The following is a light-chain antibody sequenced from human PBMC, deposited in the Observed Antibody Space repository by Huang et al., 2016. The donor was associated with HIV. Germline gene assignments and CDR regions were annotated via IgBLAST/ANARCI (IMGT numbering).Light chain of an antibody. CDR3: QQCYSTLYT. J-gene: IGKJ2*01. CDR1: QSISTY. CDR2: SVS. V-gene: IGKV1-39*01. Sequence: DIQMTQSPSSLSASVGDRVTISCRASQSISTYLNWYQQKPWKAPKVVIYSVSRLQSGVPSRFSGSGSGTDFTLTISSLQPEDFATYFCQQCYSTLYTFGQGTKLE.